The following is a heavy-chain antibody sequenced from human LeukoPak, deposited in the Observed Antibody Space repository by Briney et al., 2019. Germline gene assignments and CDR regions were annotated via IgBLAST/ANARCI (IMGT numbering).Heavy chain of an antibody. V-gene: IGHV4-39*07. CDR2: IYYSGNT. CDR1: GVSISSSNSY. CDR3: ARAPRSGYSYRYYYYMDV. Sequence: SETLSLTCTVSGVSISSSNSYWGWIRQPPGKGLKWIGSIYYSGNTYYNASLKSQVSISIDTSKNQFSLKLSSVTAADTAVYYCARAPRSGYSYRYYYYMDVWGKGTTVTVSS. D-gene: IGHD5-18*01. J-gene: IGHJ6*03.